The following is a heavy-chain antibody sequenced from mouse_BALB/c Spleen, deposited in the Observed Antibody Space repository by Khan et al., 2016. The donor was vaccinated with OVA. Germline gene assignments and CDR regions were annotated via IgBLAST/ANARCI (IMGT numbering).Heavy chain of an antibody. J-gene: IGHJ3*01. CDR3: AREASSWDFSFPY. V-gene: IGHV1S136*01. Sequence: VQLQQSGPELVEPGASVKMSCKASGYTFTNYVMHWVKQKPGQGLEWIGYINPYNAGTRYTEKFQGKATLTSDISSTTAYMELSSLTSEDSAVYYCAREASSWDFSFPYWGQGTLVTVSA. D-gene: IGHD4-1*01. CDR2: INPYNAGT. CDR1: GYTFTNYV.